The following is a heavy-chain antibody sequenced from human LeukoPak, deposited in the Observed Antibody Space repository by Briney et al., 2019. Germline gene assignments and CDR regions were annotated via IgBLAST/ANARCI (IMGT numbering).Heavy chain of an antibody. J-gene: IGHJ6*03. CDR2: INPNSGGT. CDR3: AVSLNQQLTTYYYYYYMDV. D-gene: IGHD6-13*01. V-gene: IGHV1-2*02. CDR1: GYTFTSYG. Sequence: GASVKVSCKASGYTFTSYGISWVRQAPGQGLEWMGWINPNSGGTNYAQKFQGRVTMTRDTSISTAYMELSRLRSDDTAVYYCAVSLNQQLTTYYYYYYMDVWGKGTTVTVSS.